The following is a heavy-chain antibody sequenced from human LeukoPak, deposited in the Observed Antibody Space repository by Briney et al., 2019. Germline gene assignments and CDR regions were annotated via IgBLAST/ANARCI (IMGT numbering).Heavy chain of an antibody. J-gene: IGHJ6*04. CDR1: TGSVSTSTYY. CDR3: ARGGYSSSWPRNYYYYGMDV. CDR2: INHSGST. D-gene: IGHD6-13*01. V-gene: IGHV4-39*07. Sequence: SETLSLTCTVSTGSVSTSTYYWSWIRQPPGKGLEWIGEINHSGSTNYNPSLKSRVTISVDTSKNQFSLKLSSVTAADTAVYYCARGGYSSSWPRNYYYYGMDVWGKGTTVTVSS.